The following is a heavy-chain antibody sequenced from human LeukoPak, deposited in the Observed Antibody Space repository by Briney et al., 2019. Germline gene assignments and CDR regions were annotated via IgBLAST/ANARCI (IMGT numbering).Heavy chain of an antibody. CDR1: GGSFSGYY. J-gene: IGHJ4*02. V-gene: IGHV4-34*01. Sequence: SETLSLTCAVYGGSFSGYYWGWIRQPPGKGLEWIGEINHSGSTNYNPSLKSRVTISVDTSKNQFSLKLSSVTAADTAVYYCASRLYGSGSYYRDYWGQGTLVTVSS. CDR2: INHSGST. CDR3: ASRLYGSGSYYRDY. D-gene: IGHD3-10*01.